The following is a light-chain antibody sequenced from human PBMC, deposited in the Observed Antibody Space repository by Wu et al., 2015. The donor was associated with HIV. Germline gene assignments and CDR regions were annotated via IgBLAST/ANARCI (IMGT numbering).Light chain of an antibody. CDR3: QQTNTYS. Sequence: DIQMTQSPSTLSASVGDRVTITCRASQSISSWLAWYQQKPGKAPKLLIYKASSLEIGVPSRFSGGGSGTEFTLTITSLQPDDFATYYCQQTNTYSFGPGTTVDIK. V-gene: IGKV1-5*03. CDR2: KAS. J-gene: IGKJ3*01. CDR1: QSISSW.